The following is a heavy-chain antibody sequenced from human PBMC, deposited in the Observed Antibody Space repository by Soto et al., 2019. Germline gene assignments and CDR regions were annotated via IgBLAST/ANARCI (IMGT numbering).Heavy chain of an antibody. CDR3: ARHVAGYCSGGSCYPNDAFDI. Sequence: SETLSLTCTVSGGSISSSSYYWGWIRQPPGKGLEWIGSIYYSGSTYYNPSLKSRVTISVDTSKNQFSLKLSSVTAADTAVYYCARHVAGYCSGGSCYPNDAFDIWGQGTMVTVSS. D-gene: IGHD2-15*01. CDR2: IYYSGST. V-gene: IGHV4-39*01. CDR1: GGSISSSSYY. J-gene: IGHJ3*02.